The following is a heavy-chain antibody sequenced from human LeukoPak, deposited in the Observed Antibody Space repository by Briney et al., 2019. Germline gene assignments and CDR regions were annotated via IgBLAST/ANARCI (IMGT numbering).Heavy chain of an antibody. CDR1: GGSLSNNNYY. V-gene: IGHV4-39*01. D-gene: IGHD1-1*01. Sequence: PSETLSLTCTVSGGSLSNNNYYWAWIRPPPGKGLECIGSIYYSGSPYYNPSLKSRVTISVDTSKNQFSLRLSSVTAADAAVYYCATWRTAKTGFDYWGQGTLVTVSS. CDR2: IYYSGSP. J-gene: IGHJ4*02. CDR3: ATWRTAKTGFDY.